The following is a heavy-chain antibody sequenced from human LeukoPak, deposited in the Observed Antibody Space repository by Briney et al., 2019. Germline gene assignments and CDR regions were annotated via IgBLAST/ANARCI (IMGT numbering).Heavy chain of an antibody. Sequence: GASVKVSCKASGYTFTSYGISWVRQAPGQGLEWMGWISAYNGNTNYAQKLQGRVAMTTDASTSTAYMELRSLRSDDTAVYYCARERVLPSAYWFDPWGQGTLVTVSS. V-gene: IGHV1-18*01. J-gene: IGHJ5*02. CDR2: ISAYNGNT. CDR3: ARERVLPSAYWFDP. CDR1: GYTFTSYG. D-gene: IGHD2/OR15-2a*01.